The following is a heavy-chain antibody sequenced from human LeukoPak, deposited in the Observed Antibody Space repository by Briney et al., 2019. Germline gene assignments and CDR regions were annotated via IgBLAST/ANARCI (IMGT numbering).Heavy chain of an antibody. CDR2: IIGSCGST. D-gene: IGHD5-24*01. CDR3: AKERMLRLQKLLGDYFDY. Sequence: GGGLRVSSADSGFSLSNYTMSWVREAPGERVGCVSAIIGSCGSTYYADSVKGRFTISRDNSRNTLYLQMNSLRAEDTAVYYCAKERMLRLQKLLGDYFDYWGQGALVTVSS. V-gene: IGHV3-23*01. J-gene: IGHJ4*02. CDR1: GFSLSNYT.